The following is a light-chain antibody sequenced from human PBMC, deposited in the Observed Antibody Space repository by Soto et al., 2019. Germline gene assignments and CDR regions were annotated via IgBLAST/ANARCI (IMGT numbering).Light chain of an antibody. Sequence: EIVLTQSPGTLSLSPVERARLYFMASQSVSSSYLAWYQQKPGQAPRLLIYGASSRATGIPDRFSGSGSGTDFTLTNSRLEPEDFAVYYCQQYGSSGTCGQGTKGDIK. CDR2: GAS. CDR3: QQYGSSGT. V-gene: IGKV3-20*01. CDR1: QSVSSSY. J-gene: IGKJ1*01.